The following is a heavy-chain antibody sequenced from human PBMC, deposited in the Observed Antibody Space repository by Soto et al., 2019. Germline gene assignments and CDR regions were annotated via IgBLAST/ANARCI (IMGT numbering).Heavy chain of an antibody. Sequence: SETLSLTSTVSGGSISSGDYYWSWIRQPPGKGLEWIGYIYYSGSTYYNPSLKSRVIISVDTSKNQFSLKLSSVTAADTAVYYCARATIVLVPAAMVSHWFDPWGQGTLVTVSS. J-gene: IGHJ5*02. CDR3: ARATIVLVPAAMVSHWFDP. CDR2: IYYSGST. CDR1: GGSISSGDYY. D-gene: IGHD2-2*01. V-gene: IGHV4-30-4*01.